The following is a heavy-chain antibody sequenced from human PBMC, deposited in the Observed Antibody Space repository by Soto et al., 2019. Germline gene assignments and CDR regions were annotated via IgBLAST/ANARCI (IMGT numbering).Heavy chain of an antibody. Sequence: GGSLRLSCAASGFTFSSSTMNWVRQAPGRGLEWVSSISSDSVWIYYAASVKGRFTISRDNAKNSLFLQMSSLRAEDTAVYYCASGSYGDYSDWGQGTLVTVSS. CDR3: ASGSYGDYSD. J-gene: IGHJ4*02. V-gene: IGHV3-21*01. CDR1: GFTFSSST. D-gene: IGHD4-17*01. CDR2: ISSDSVWI.